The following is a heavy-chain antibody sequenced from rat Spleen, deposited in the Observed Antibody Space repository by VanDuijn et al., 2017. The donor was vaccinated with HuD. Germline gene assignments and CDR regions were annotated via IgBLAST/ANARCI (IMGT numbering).Heavy chain of an antibody. CDR3: ARHGYSGPFDY. CDR1: GFTFSDYN. V-gene: IGHV5-7*01. Sequence: EVQLVESDGGLVQPGRSLKLSCAASGFTFSDYNMAWVRQAPKKGLEWVATISYDGGRNFYRDSVKGRFTISSDNAKTTLFLQMDSLRSEDTATYYCARHGYSGPFDYWGQGVMVTVSS. D-gene: IGHD1-1*01. J-gene: IGHJ2*01. CDR2: ISYDGGRN.